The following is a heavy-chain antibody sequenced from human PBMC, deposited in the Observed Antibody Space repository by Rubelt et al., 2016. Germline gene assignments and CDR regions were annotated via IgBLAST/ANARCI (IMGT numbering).Heavy chain of an antibody. D-gene: IGHD4-17*01. J-gene: IGHJ6*01. V-gene: IGHV1-3*01. CDR3: ARFALPAVTTAYYYYALDV. Sequence: QVQLVQSGAEVKRPGASVKVSCKASGYPFATYAMHWVRQAPGQRLEWMGWIDAGTGDTKDSINIQGRVTFTRDTAASTAYMELSSLRSEDSAVYYCARFALPAVTTAYYYYALDVWGQGTTVTVSS. CDR1: GYPFATYA. CDR2: IDAGTGDT.